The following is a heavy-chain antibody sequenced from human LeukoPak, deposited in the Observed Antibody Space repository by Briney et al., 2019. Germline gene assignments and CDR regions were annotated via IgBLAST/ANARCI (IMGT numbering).Heavy chain of an antibody. V-gene: IGHV3-21*01. D-gene: IGHD5-24*01. Sequence: GGSLRLSCAASGFTFSSYSMNWVRQAPGKGLEWVSSISSSSSYIYYADSVKGRFTISRDNFKSTVYLQMNSLRPEDTAVYYCARPSPPGDGYNPCDYWGPGALVIVSS. J-gene: IGHJ4*02. CDR1: GFTFSSYS. CDR2: ISSSSSYI. CDR3: ARPSPPGDGYNPCDY.